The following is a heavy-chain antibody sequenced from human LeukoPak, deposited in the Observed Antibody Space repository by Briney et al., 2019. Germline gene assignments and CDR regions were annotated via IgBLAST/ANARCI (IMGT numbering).Heavy chain of an antibody. Sequence: GGSLRLSCAASGFSFSSFSMNWVRQAPGKGLEWVSYISGGSSFTYYVDSVKGRFTIYRDNSKNTLYLQMNSLGGEDTAVYYCAKGRWGLTINNFDIWGQGRMVTVSS. CDR3: AKGRWGLTINNFDI. CDR1: GFSFSSFS. V-gene: IGHV3-21*04. CDR2: ISGGSSFT. J-gene: IGHJ3*02. D-gene: IGHD3-9*01.